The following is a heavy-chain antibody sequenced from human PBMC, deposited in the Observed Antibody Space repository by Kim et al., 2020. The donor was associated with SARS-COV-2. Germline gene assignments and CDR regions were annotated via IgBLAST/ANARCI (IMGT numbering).Heavy chain of an antibody. CDR1: GFTLDYYG. Sequence: GGSLRLSCAASGFTLDYYGMTWVRQAPGKGLEWVSSFNRDGIVNYADSVKGRFTITSDNSTTMLYLQMSSMRIEDKAASYCGDYHRAGNYYTYWSPGTL. V-gene: IGHV3-23*03. D-gene: IGHD3-10*01. CDR2: FNRDGIV. J-gene: IGHJ4*02. CDR3: GDYHRAGNYYTY.